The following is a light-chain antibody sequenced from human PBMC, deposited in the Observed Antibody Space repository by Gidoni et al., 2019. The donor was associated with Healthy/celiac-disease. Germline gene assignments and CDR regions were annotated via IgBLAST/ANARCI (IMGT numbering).Light chain of an antibody. J-gene: IGKJ3*01. CDR2: DAS. CDR3: QQYDNLLFT. CDR1: QDISNY. Sequence: DIQMTQSPSSLSASVGDRVTITCQASQDISNYLNWYQQKPGKAPMLLIYDASNMETGVPSRFSGSGSGTDFTFTISSLQPEDIATYYCQQYDNLLFTFGPGTKVDIK. V-gene: IGKV1-33*01.